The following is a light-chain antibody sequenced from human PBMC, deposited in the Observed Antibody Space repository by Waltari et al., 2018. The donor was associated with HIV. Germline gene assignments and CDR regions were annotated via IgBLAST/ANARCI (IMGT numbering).Light chain of an antibody. CDR1: SSDVDYSNY. Sequence: QSALTQPASVSGSPGQSITISCTGISSDVDYSNYDCWYQQHPGKAPKLMIYDVTHRPSGVSNRFSGSKSGNTASLTISGLQAEDEADYYCSSYTSSSWVFGGGTKLTVL. J-gene: IGLJ3*02. CDR3: SSYTSSSWV. CDR2: DVT. V-gene: IGLV2-14*03.